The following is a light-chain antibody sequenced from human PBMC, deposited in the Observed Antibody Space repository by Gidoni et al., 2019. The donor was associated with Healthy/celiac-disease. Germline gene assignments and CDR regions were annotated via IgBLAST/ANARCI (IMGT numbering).Light chain of an antibody. CDR3: QQLNSFPLT. J-gene: IGKJ4*01. Sequence: DLQLTQSPSFLSASVGDRVTITCRASQGISSYLAWYQQKPGKAPKLLIYAASRFSGSGSGTEFTLTISSLQPEDFATYYCQQLNSFPLTFGGGTKVEIK. V-gene: IGKV1-9*01. CDR2: AA. CDR1: QGISSY.